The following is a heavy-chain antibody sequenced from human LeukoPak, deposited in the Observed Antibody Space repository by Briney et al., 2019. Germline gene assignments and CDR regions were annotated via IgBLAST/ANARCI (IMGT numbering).Heavy chain of an antibody. CDR2: TRNKANSYTT. CDR1: GFTFSDHY. D-gene: IGHD1-26*01. CDR3: VRESGGAFDI. J-gene: IGHJ3*02. Sequence: GGSLRLSCAASGFTFSDHYMDWFRQAPGKGLEWVGRTRNKANSYTTEYAASVKGRFTISRDDSKNSLYLQMNRLKSEDTAVYYCVRESGGAFDIWGQGTMVTVSS. V-gene: IGHV3-72*01.